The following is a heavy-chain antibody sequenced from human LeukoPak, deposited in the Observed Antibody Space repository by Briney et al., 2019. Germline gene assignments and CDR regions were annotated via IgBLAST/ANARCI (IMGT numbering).Heavy chain of an antibody. CDR3: AKDGGLWVSAHWGDS. V-gene: IGHV3-23*01. Sequence: QTGGSLRLSCAASGFTFSSYTMSWVRQAPGKGLEWVSTITTSDGNTYYADSMKGRFTVSRDNSKNTLFLQMNSLRAEDTAVYYCAKDGGLWVSAHWGDSWGRGTLVTVSS. J-gene: IGHJ4*02. CDR1: GFTFSSYT. D-gene: IGHD7-27*01. CDR2: ITTSDGNT.